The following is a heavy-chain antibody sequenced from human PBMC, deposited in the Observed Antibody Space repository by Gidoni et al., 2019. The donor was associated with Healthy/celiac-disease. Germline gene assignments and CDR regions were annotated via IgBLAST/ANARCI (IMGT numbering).Heavy chain of an antibody. J-gene: IGHJ5*02. Sequence: QVQLVEFGGGVVQHGRSLRPSCAASGFTCSRYAMHWFRQAPGKGLGWVAVISYDGSNKYYADSVKGRFTISRDNSKNTLYLQMNSLRAEDTAVYYCAREGPPRTYYDFWSGYYGVFDPWGQGTLVTVSS. CDR3: AREGPPRTYYDFWSGYYGVFDP. V-gene: IGHV3-30-3*01. CDR2: ISYDGSNK. CDR1: GFTCSRYA. D-gene: IGHD3-3*01.